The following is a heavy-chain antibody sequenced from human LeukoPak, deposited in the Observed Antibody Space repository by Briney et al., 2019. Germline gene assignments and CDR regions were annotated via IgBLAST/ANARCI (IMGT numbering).Heavy chain of an antibody. Sequence: SQTLSLTCTVSGGSISSGGYYWSWIRQHPGKGLEWIGYIYYSGSTYYNPSLKSRVTISVDTSKNQFSLKLSSVTAADTAVYYCARTQVDPAMDDYWGQGTLVTVSS. V-gene: IGHV4-31*03. CDR1: GGSISSGGYY. D-gene: IGHD5-18*01. CDR3: ARTQVDPAMDDY. J-gene: IGHJ4*02. CDR2: IYYSGST.